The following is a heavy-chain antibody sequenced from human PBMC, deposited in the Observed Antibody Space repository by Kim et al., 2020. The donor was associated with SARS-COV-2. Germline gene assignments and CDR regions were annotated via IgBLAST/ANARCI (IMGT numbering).Heavy chain of an antibody. Sequence: SETLSLTCTVSGGSISSYYWSWIRQPPGKGLEWIGYIYYSGSTNYNPSLKSRVTISVDTSKNQFSLKLSSVTAADTAVYYCARGSGMGLRWAPVDYWGQGTLVTVSS. D-gene: IGHD4-17*01. CDR1: GGSISSYY. CDR3: ARGSGMGLRWAPVDY. J-gene: IGHJ4*02. CDR2: IYYSGST. V-gene: IGHV4-59*13.